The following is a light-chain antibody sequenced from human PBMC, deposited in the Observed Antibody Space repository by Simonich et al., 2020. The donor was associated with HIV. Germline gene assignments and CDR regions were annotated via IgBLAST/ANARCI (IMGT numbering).Light chain of an antibody. J-gene: IGKJ4*01. V-gene: IGKV1-33*01. CDR1: QDITKS. CDR3: QQNDDLPLT. Sequence: MTQTPLSLSASVGDRVTITCQASQDITKSLNWYKQKSGKAPKVLIYDASNLETGVPLRFSGSRSGTNFTFTISSLQAEDIATYYCQQNDDLPLTFGGGTKVEIK. CDR2: DAS.